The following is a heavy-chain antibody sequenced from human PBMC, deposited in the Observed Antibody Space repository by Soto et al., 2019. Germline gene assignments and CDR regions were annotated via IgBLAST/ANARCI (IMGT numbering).Heavy chain of an antibody. CDR1: GFTFSIYS. V-gene: IGHV3-48*01. D-gene: IGHD5-18*01. CDR2: ISSSSSTI. CDR3: ASIGYSYCSDPFDY. J-gene: IGHJ4*02. Sequence: GGSLRLSCAASGFTFSIYSMNWVRQAPGKGLEWVSYISSSSSTIYYADSVKGRFTISRDNAKNSLYLQMNSLRAEDTAVYYCASIGYSYCSDPFDYWGQGTLVTVSS.